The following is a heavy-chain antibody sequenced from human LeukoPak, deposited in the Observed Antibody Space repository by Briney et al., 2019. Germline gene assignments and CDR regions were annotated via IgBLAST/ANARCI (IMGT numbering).Heavy chain of an antibody. Sequence: SETLSLTCSVSGGSMSSYYWSWIRQPPGKGLEWIGYIYYSGSTNYNPSLKSRVTISVDTPKNQFSLNLSSVTAADTAVYYCARGLTIYDILTAYYTFPYFDYWGQGTLVTVSS. J-gene: IGHJ4*02. V-gene: IGHV4-59*01. CDR3: ARGLTIYDILTAYYTFPYFDY. CDR2: IYYSGST. D-gene: IGHD3-9*01. CDR1: GGSMSSYY.